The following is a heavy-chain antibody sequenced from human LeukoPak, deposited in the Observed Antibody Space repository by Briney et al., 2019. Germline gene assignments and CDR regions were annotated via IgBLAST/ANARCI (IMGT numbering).Heavy chain of an antibody. J-gene: IGHJ6*03. CDR3: ASLVMSGYYYMDV. CDR1: GFTFSSYS. V-gene: IGHV3-21*01. Sequence: GGSLRLSCAASGFTFSSYSMNWVRQAPGKGLEWVSSISSSSSYIYYADSVKGRFTISRDNAKNSLHLQMNSLRAEDTAVYYCASLVMSGYYYMDVWGKGTAVTVSS. D-gene: IGHD3-16*01. CDR2: ISSSSSYI.